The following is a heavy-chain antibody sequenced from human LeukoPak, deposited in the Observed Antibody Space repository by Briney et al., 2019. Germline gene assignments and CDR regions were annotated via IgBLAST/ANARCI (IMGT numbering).Heavy chain of an antibody. CDR1: GGTFSSCA. CDR2: IIPIFGTA. D-gene: IGHD3-10*01. J-gene: IGHJ5*02. CDR3: AREGSGMVRGVFDP. V-gene: IGHV1-69*06. Sequence: GSSVKVSCKASGGTFSSCAISWVRQAPGQGLEWMGGIIPIFGTANYAQKFQGRVTITADKSTSTAYMELSSLGSEDPAVYYCAREGSGMVRGVFDPWGQGTLVTVSS.